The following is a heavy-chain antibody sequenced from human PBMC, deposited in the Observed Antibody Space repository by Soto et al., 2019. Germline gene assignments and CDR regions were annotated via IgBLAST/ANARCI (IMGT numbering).Heavy chain of an antibody. CDR1: GYSFTSYW. Sequence: GESLKISCNGSGYSFTSYWIGWVRQMPGKGLEWMGIIYPGDSDTRYSPSFQGQVTISADKSISTAYLQWSSLKASDTAMYYCARHMSDFWSGYHTRFDPWGQGTLVTVYS. CDR2: IYPGDSDT. V-gene: IGHV5-51*01. D-gene: IGHD3-3*01. J-gene: IGHJ5*02. CDR3: ARHMSDFWSGYHTRFDP.